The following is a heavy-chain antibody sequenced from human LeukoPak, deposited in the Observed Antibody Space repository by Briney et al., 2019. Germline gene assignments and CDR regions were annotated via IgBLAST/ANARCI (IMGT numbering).Heavy chain of an antibody. Sequence: SETLSLTCTVSGDSISSGSYYWSWIRQPAGKGLEWIGLIYTSGSTNYNPSLKSRVTISVDTSKNQVSLKLSSVTAADTAVYYCARGYYDFWSGYYTFFDYWGQGTLVTVSS. D-gene: IGHD3-3*01. CDR1: GDSISSGSYY. J-gene: IGHJ4*02. CDR3: ARGYYDFWSGYYTFFDY. V-gene: IGHV4-61*02. CDR2: IYTSGST.